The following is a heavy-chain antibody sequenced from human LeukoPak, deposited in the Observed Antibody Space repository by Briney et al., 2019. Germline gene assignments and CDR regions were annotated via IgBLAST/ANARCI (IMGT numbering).Heavy chain of an antibody. J-gene: IGHJ3*02. CDR1: GFTFSSYG. Sequence: GGSLRLSCAASGFTFSSYGMHWVRQAPGKGLEWVAFIRYDGSNKYYADSVKGRFTISRDNSKNTLYLQMNSLRAEDTAVYYCAKDVRTGDNAFDIWGQGTMVTVSS. CDR2: IRYDGSNK. D-gene: IGHD7-27*01. V-gene: IGHV3-30*02. CDR3: AKDVRTGDNAFDI.